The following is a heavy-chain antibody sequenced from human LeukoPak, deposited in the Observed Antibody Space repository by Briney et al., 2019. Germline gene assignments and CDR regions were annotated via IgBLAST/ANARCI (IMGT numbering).Heavy chain of an antibody. J-gene: IGHJ4*02. CDR1: GGSISSRSYY. CDR3: ARLYCSSGICYLDY. D-gene: IGHD2-15*01. CDR2: IYYSGST. Sequence: SETLSLTCTVSGGSISSRSYYWGWIRQPPGKGLEWIGSIYYSGSTYYNPSLKSRVTISVDTSKNQFSLKPSSVTAADTAVYYCARLYCSSGICYLDYWGQGNLVTVSS. V-gene: IGHV4-39*01.